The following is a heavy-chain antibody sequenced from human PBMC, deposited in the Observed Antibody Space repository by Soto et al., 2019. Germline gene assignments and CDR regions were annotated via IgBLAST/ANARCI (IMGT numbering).Heavy chain of an antibody. D-gene: IGHD3-22*01. V-gene: IGHV5-51*01. J-gene: IGHJ4*02. CDR1: GYNYDTYW. Sequence: GESLKISCKGSGYNYDTYWIAWVLQMPVKGLEWMGIIFPRDSDTRYRPSFQGQVTISADRSTTTAYLQWYSLKASDTAMYYCARSYYDSSGYYYDMDYWGQGTLVTVSS. CDR2: IFPRDSDT. CDR3: ARSYYDSSGYYYDMDY.